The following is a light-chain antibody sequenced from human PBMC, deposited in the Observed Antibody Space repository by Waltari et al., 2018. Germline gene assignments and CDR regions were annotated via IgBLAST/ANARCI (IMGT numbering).Light chain of an antibody. CDR2: EVS. CDR1: RMYAWGYNY. Sequence: QSALTQPASVSGSPGPSITISFPGTRMYAWGYNYCSWYQQHPGKAPKLMIYEVSNRPSGVSNRFSGSKSGNTASLTISGLQAEDEADYYCSSYTSSSTLEVFGTGTKVTVL. J-gene: IGLJ1*01. V-gene: IGLV2-14*01. CDR3: SSYTSSSTLEV.